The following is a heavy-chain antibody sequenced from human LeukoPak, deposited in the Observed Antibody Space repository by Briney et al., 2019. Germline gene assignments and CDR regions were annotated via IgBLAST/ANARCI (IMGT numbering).Heavy chain of an antibody. D-gene: IGHD3-10*01. V-gene: IGHV3-33*01. CDR2: IWYDGSNK. CDR3: ARGGNYYNEAFDI. J-gene: IGHJ3*02. CDR1: GFTFSSYG. Sequence: GRSLRLSCAASGFTFSSYGMHWVRQAPGKGLEWVAVIWYDGSNKYYADSVKGRFTISRDNARNSLYLQMNSLRAEDTAVYYCARGGNYYNEAFDIWGQGTMVTVSS.